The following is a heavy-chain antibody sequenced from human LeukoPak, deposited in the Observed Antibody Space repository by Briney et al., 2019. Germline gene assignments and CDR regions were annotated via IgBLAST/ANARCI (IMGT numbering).Heavy chain of an antibody. D-gene: IGHD4-17*01. J-gene: IGHJ4*02. CDR1: GFTFSSYA. V-gene: IGHV3-30-3*01. Sequence: GGSLRLSCAASGFTFSSYAMHWVRQAPGKGLERVAVISYDGSNKYYADSVKGRFTISRDNSKNTLYLQMNSLRAEDTAVYYCAREGPSTVTTLDIDYWGQGTLVTVSS. CDR2: ISYDGSNK. CDR3: AREGPSTVTTLDIDY.